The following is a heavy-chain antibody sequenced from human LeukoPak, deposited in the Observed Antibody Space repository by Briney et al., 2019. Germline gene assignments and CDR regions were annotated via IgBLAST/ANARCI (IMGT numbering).Heavy chain of an antibody. V-gene: IGHV1-18*01. CDR2: ISAYNGNT. CDR1: GYTFTSYG. CDR3: ARPIEMATIEALDAFDI. J-gene: IGHJ3*02. Sequence: GASVKVSCKASGYTFTSYGISWVRRAPGQGLEWMGWISAYNGNTNYAQKLQGRVTMTTDTSTSTAYTELRSLRSDDTAVYYCARPIEMATIEALDAFDIWGQGTMVTVSS. D-gene: IGHD5-24*01.